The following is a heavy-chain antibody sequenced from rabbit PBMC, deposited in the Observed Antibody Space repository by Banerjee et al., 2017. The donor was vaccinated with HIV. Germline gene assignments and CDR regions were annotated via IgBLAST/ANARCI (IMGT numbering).Heavy chain of an antibody. D-gene: IGHD4-1*01. Sequence: QEQLEESGGDLVKPGASLTLTCTASGFSFSSSDYMCWVRQAPGKGLEWISCIAGSSSGFTFSAGWAKGRFTFSKTSSTTVTLQMTSLTAADTAIYFCARDLDDVIGWNFGWWGQGTLVTVS. CDR3: ARDLDDVIGWNFGW. CDR2: IAGSSSGFT. V-gene: IGHV1S45*01. J-gene: IGHJ4*01. CDR1: GFSFSSSDY.